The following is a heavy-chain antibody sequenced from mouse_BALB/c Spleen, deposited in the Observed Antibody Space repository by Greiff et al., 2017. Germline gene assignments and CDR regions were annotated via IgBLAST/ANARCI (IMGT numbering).Heavy chain of an antibody. CDR3: ARGGGGGYYAMDY. CDR2: IFPGSGNT. CDR1: GYSFTSYY. V-gene: IGHV1-66*01. J-gene: IGHJ4*01. Sequence: QVQLQQSGPELVKPGASVKISCKASGYSFTSYYIHWVKQRPGQGLEWLGWIFPGSGNTKYNEKFKGKATLTADTSSSTAYMQLSSLTSEDSAVYFCARGGGGGYYAMDYWGQGTSVTVSS.